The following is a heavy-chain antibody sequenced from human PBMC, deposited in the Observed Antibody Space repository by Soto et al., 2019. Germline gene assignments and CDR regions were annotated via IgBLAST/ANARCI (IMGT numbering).Heavy chain of an antibody. V-gene: IGHV1-69*02. CDR1: GGTFSSYT. CDR3: APVPEVDSSGYPEGY. J-gene: IGHJ4*02. Sequence: QVQLVQSGAEVKKPGSSVKVSCKASGGTFSSYTISWVRQAPGQGLEWMGRIIPILGIANYAQKFQGRVTITADKSTSTDYMELRSLRSEDTAVYYCAPVPEVDSSGYPEGYWGQGALVTVSS. CDR2: IIPILGIA. D-gene: IGHD3-22*01.